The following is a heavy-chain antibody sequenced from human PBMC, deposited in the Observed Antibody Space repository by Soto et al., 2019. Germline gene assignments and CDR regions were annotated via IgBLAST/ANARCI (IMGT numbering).Heavy chain of an antibody. CDR3: ARDESPQLLSQTYYYYYYMDV. D-gene: IGHD2-2*01. J-gene: IGHJ6*03. Sequence: ASVKVSCKASGYTFTGYYMHWVRQAPGQGLEWMGWINPNSGGTNYAQKFQGWVNMTRDTSISTAYMELSRLRSDDTAVYYCARDESPQLLSQTYYYYYYMDVWGKGTTVTVSS. CDR1: GYTFTGYY. V-gene: IGHV1-2*04. CDR2: INPNSGGT.